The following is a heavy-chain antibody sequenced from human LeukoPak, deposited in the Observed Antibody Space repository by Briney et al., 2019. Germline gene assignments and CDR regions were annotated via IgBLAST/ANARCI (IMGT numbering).Heavy chain of an antibody. D-gene: IGHD3-22*01. J-gene: IGHJ4*02. CDR1: GYTFTSYY. Sequence: ASVKVSCKASGYTFTSYYMHWVRQAPGQGLEWMGIINPSGGSTSYAQKFQGRVTMTTDTSTSTAYMELRSLRSDDTAVYYCARVGGSVYYEGDLWGQGTLVTVSS. CDR2: INPSGGST. V-gene: IGHV1-46*01. CDR3: ARVGGSVYYEGDL.